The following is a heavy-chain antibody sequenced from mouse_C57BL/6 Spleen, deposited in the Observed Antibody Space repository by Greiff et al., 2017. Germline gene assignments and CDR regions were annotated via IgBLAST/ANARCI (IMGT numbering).Heavy chain of an antibody. CDR1: GFTFTDYY. CDR2: IRNKANGYTT. Sequence: EVKLQESGRGLVQPGGSLSLSCAASGFTFTDYYMSWVRQPPGKALEWLGFIRNKANGYTTEYSASVKGRFTISRDNSQSILYLQMNALRAEDSSTYYCARAYSNYYAMDYWGQGTSVTVSS. J-gene: IGHJ4*01. V-gene: IGHV7-3*01. D-gene: IGHD2-5*01. CDR3: ARAYSNYYAMDY.